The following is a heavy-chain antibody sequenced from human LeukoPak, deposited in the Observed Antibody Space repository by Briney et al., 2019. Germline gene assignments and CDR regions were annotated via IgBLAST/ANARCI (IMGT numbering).Heavy chain of an antibody. V-gene: IGHV3-73*01. CDR2: IRSKANSYAT. CDR3: TRPTTVTTNWFDP. D-gene: IGHD4-11*01. CDR1: GYTFTGYY. J-gene: IGHJ5*02. Sequence: KVSCKASGYTFTGYYMHWVRQASGKGLEWVGRIRSKANSYATAYAASVKGRFTISRDDSKNTAYLQMNSLKTEDTAVYYCTRPTTVTTNWFDPWGQGTLVTVSS.